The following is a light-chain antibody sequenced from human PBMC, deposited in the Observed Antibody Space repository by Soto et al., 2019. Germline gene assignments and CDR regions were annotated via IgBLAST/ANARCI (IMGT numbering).Light chain of an antibody. V-gene: IGLV2-14*01. CDR2: DVN. Sequence: QSALTQPASVSGSPGQSITISCTGTNSDIGGYNSVSWYQQHPGKAPKLIIYDVNSRPSGVSNRFSGSKSGNTASLTISGLQAEDEADYYCSSFSTRSTRYAFGTGTKLTVL. CDR1: NSDIGGYNS. J-gene: IGLJ1*01. CDR3: SSFSTRSTRYA.